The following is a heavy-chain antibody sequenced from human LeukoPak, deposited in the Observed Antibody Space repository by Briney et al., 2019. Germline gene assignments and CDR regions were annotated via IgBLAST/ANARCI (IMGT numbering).Heavy chain of an antibody. J-gene: IGHJ4*02. Sequence: GGSLRLSCAASGFTFSSYSMNWVRQAPGKGLEWVSSISSSSSYIYYADPVKGRFTISRDNAKNSLYLQMNSLRAEDTAVYYCARDGEMATTAVDYWGQGTLVTVSS. CDR1: GFTFSSYS. V-gene: IGHV3-21*01. CDR3: ARDGEMATTAVDY. CDR2: ISSSSSYI. D-gene: IGHD5-24*01.